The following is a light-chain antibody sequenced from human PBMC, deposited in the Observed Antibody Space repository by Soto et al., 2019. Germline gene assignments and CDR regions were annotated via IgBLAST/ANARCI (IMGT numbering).Light chain of an antibody. J-gene: IGKJ5*01. CDR2: DAS. Sequence: EIVFTQSPATLSLSAGERATLSCRASQSVSSYLSWYQQKPGQAPRLLIYDASNRATGIPARFSGSGSGTDFTLTISRLEPEDFAVYYCQQYGSSLFGQGTRLEIK. CDR1: QSVSSY. CDR3: QQYGSSL. V-gene: IGKV3-20*01.